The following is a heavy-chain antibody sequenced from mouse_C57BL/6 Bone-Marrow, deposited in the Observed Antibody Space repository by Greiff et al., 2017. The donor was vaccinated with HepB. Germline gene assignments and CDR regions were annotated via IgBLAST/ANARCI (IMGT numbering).Heavy chain of an antibody. CDR3: ARPDYYGSHWYFDV. Sequence: EVKLMESGGGLVKPGGSLKLSCAASGFTFSDYGMHWVRQAPEKGLEWVAYISSGSSTIYYADTVKGRFTISRDNAKNTLFLQMTSLRSEDTAMYYGARPDYYGSHWYFDVWGTGTTVTVSS. J-gene: IGHJ1*03. D-gene: IGHD1-1*01. CDR1: GFTFSDYG. V-gene: IGHV5-17*01. CDR2: ISSGSSTI.